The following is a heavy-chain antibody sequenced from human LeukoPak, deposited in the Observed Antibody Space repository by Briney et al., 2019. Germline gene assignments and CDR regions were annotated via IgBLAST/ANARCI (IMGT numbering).Heavy chain of an antibody. CDR2: ITPIFGTA. J-gene: IGHJ4*02. V-gene: IGHV1-69*13. CDR3: ARGPDYGGNSL. D-gene: IGHD4-23*01. Sequence: GASVKVSCKASGGTFSSYAISWVRQAPGQGLEWMGGITPIFGTANYAQKFQGRVTITADESTSTAYMELSSLRSEDTAVYYCARGPDYGGNSLWGQGTLVTVSS. CDR1: GGTFSSYA.